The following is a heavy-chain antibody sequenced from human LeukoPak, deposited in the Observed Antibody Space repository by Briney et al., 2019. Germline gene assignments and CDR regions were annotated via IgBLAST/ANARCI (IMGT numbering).Heavy chain of an antibody. Sequence: GGSLRLSCAASGFTFTTNAMSWVRQAPGKGLEWVSAISGRTGASYYADSEKGRFTISRDNSKSTLYLQMDSLRAEDTAVYYCAKCGNSGCHLIDYWGQGTLVTVSS. CDR2: ISGRTGAS. CDR3: AKCGNSGCHLIDY. CDR1: GFTFTTNA. V-gene: IGHV3-23*01. D-gene: IGHD5-12*01. J-gene: IGHJ4*02.